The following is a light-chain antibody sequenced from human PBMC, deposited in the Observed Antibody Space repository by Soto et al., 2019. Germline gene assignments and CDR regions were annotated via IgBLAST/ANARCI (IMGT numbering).Light chain of an antibody. CDR1: NIGSKS. CDR2: YDS. CDR3: QVWDSSSDHWV. V-gene: IGLV3-21*04. J-gene: IGLJ3*02. Sequence: SYELTQPPSVSVAPGKTARITCGGNNIGSKSVHWFQQKPGQAPVVVIYYDSDRPSGIPERFSGSNSGNTATLTISRVEAGDEAGYYCQVWDSSSDHWVFGGGTKLTVL.